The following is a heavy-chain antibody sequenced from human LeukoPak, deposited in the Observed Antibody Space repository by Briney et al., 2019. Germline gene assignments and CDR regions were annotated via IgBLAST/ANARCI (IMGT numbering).Heavy chain of an antibody. CDR2: ISGSGGST. V-gene: IGHV3-23*01. J-gene: IGHJ4*02. D-gene: IGHD1-14*01. Sequence: PGGSLRLSCAASGFIFSSYAMTWVRQAPGKGLEWVSAISGSGGSTYYADSVKGRFTISRDNSKNTLYLQMNSLRAEDTAVYYCAKDPGSGSYFDYWGQGTLVTVSS. CDR1: GFIFSSYA. CDR3: AKDPGSGSYFDY.